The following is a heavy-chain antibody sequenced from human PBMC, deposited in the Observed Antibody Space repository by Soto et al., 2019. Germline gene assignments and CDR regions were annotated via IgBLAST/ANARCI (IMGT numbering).Heavy chain of an antibody. CDR2: LNWNSVTP. Sequence: PGGSLRLSCAASGFNFGDYAMHWVRQTPGQGLEWVSGLNWNSVTPGCGDSVKGRFSISRDNGKYALYLQMTSLRPEDTALYYCVKDISGAYSGPNYDAWGQGTLVTVSS. V-gene: IGHV3-9*01. J-gene: IGHJ4*02. D-gene: IGHD1-26*01. CDR3: VKDISGAYSGPNYDA. CDR1: GFNFGDYA.